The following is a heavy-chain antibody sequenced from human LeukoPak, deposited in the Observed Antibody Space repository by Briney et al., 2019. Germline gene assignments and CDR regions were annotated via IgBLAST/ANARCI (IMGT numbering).Heavy chain of an antibody. V-gene: IGHV3-23*01. CDR1: GFTFSSHA. CDR3: AKDFRIGYSAHFDY. J-gene: IGHJ4*02. CDR2: IYENGGTT. Sequence: GGSLRLSCAGSGFTFSSHAMSWVRQAPEKGLEFVSGIYENGGTTYYADSVKGRFSISRDNSKNTLYLQMDSLRGEDTAVYYCAKDFRIGYSAHFDYWGQGALVTVSS. D-gene: IGHD2-21*01.